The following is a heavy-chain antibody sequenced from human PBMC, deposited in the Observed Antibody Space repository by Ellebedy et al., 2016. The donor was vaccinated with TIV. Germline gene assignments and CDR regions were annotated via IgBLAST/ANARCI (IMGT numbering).Heavy chain of an antibody. D-gene: IGHD4-23*01. Sequence: GESLKISCKGSGYSFTSYWIGWVRQMPGKGLEWMGVTYPGESDTRYSPSFQGQVTISADKSISTAYLQWSSLKASDTAMYYCARFGWGDYGGNFIWYWGQGTLVTVSS. V-gene: IGHV5-51*01. CDR3: ARFGWGDYGGNFIWY. J-gene: IGHJ4*02. CDR2: TYPGESDT. CDR1: GYSFTSYW.